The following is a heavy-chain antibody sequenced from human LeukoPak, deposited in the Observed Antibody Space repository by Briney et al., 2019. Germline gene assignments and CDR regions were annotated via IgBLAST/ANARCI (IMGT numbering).Heavy chain of an antibody. CDR2: IYHSGST. Sequence: SETLSLTCTVSGGSISSGGYYWSWIRQPPGKGLEWIGYIYHSGSTYYNPSLKSRVTISVDRSKNQFSLKLSSVTAADMAVYYCARSSMIGYYDSSGHRWGQGTLVTVSS. J-gene: IGHJ5*02. CDR1: GGSISSGGYY. V-gene: IGHV4-30-2*01. CDR3: ARSSMIGYYDSSGHR. D-gene: IGHD3-22*01.